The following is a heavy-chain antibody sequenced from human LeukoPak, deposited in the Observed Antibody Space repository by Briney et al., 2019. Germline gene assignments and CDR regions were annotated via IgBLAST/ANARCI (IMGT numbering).Heavy chain of an antibody. Sequence: SETLSLTCTVSGGSISSGSYYWSWIRQPAGKGLEWIGRIYTSGSTNYNPSLKSRVTISVDTSKNQLSLKLSSVTAADTAVYYCARDSGNYYYYYMDVWGKGTTVTVSS. CDR3: ARDSGNYYYYYMDV. CDR1: GGSISSGSYY. V-gene: IGHV4-61*02. CDR2: IYTSGST. J-gene: IGHJ6*03. D-gene: IGHD1-26*01.